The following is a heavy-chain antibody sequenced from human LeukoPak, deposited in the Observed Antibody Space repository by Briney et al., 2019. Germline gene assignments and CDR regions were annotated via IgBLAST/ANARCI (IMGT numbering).Heavy chain of an antibody. J-gene: IGHJ4*02. CDR2: ISSSSSYI. Sequence: GGSLRLSCAASGFTFSSYSMNWVRQAPGKGLEWVSSISSSSSYIYYADSVKGRFTISRDNAKNSLYLQMNSLRAEDTAVYYCAKGADSGWYTPFDYWGQGTLVTVSS. CDR1: GFTFSSYS. D-gene: IGHD6-19*01. CDR3: AKGADSGWYTPFDY. V-gene: IGHV3-21*01.